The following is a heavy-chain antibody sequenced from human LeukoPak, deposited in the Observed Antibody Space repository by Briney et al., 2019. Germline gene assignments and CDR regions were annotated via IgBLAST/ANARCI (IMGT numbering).Heavy chain of an antibody. V-gene: IGHV1-3*01. D-gene: IGHD2-2*01. CDR3: AREGGYQLLCMSCFGY. CDR1: GYTFTSYA. J-gene: IGHJ4*02. Sequence: ASVKVSCKASGYTFTSYAMHWVRQAPGQRLEWMGWINAGNGNTKYSQRFQGRVTITRDTSASTAYMELSSLRSEDTAVYYCAREGGYQLLCMSCFGYWGQGTLVTVSS. CDR2: INAGNGNT.